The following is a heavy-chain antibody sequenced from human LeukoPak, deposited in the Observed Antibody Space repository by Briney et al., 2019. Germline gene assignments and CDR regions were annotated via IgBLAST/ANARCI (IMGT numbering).Heavy chain of an antibody. CDR3: ARAYYDFWSGNINWFDP. CDR1: GGSISSYY. D-gene: IGHD3-3*01. Sequence: SETPSLTCTVSGGSISSYYWSWIRQPPGKGLEWIGYIYYSGSTNYNPSLKSRVTISVDTSKNQFSLKLSSVTAADTAVYYCARAYYDFWSGNINWFDPWGQGTLVTVSS. J-gene: IGHJ5*02. V-gene: IGHV4-59*08. CDR2: IYYSGST.